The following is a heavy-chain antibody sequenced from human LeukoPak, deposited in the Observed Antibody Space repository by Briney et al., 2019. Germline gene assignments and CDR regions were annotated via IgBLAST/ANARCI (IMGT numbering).Heavy chain of an antibody. J-gene: IGHJ4*02. D-gene: IGHD5-12*01. Sequence: SETLSLTCTVSGASISSYYWSWIRQPPGKGLEWIGYIYYSGSTNYNPSLKSRVTISVDTSKNQFSLKLSSVTAADTAVYYCARGYSGYDFLDPLLYSSGWYFDYWGQGTLVTVSS. V-gene: IGHV4-59*01. CDR3: ARGYSGYDFLDPLLYSSGWYFDY. CDR1: GASISSYY. CDR2: IYYSGST.